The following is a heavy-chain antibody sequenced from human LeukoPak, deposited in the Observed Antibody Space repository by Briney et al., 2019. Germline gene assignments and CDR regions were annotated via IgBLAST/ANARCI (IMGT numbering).Heavy chain of an antibody. CDR3: ARVPLYYYDSSGYYGAFDY. J-gene: IGHJ4*02. CDR2: IIPIFGTA. Sequence: GASVKVSCKASGGTFSSYAISWVRQAPGQGLEWMGGIIPIFGTANYAQKFLGRVTITADESTSTAYMELSSLRSEDTAVYYCARVPLYYYDSSGYYGAFDYWGQGTLVTVSS. D-gene: IGHD3-22*01. CDR1: GGTFSSYA. V-gene: IGHV1-69*13.